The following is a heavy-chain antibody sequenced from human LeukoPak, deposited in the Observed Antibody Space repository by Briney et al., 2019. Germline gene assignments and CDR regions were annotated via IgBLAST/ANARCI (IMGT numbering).Heavy chain of an antibody. Sequence: PSETLSLTCTVSGGSISSYYWSWIRQPPGKGLEWIGYIYYSGSTNYNPSLKSRVTISVDTSKNQFSLKLSSVTAADTAVYYCARVGRGGWYYFDYWGQGTLVTVSS. J-gene: IGHJ4*02. CDR1: GGSISSYY. D-gene: IGHD6-19*01. V-gene: IGHV4-59*01. CDR2: IYYSGST. CDR3: ARVGRGGWYYFDY.